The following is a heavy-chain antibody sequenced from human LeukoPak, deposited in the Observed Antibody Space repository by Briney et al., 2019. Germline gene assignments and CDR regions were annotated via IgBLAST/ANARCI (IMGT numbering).Heavy chain of an antibody. CDR1: GGSFSGYY. V-gene: IGHV4-34*01. CDR3: ATDLRYFDWTRELRDY. J-gene: IGHJ4*02. CDR2: INHSGST. Sequence: PSETLSLTCAVYGGSFSGYYWSWVRQPPGKGLEWIGEINHSGSTNYNPSLKSRATISVDTSKNQFSLKLSSVTAADTAVYYCATDLRYFDWTRELRDYWGQGTLVTVSS. D-gene: IGHD3-9*01.